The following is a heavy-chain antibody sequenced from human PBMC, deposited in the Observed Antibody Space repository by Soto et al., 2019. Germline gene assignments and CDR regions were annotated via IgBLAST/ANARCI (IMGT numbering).Heavy chain of an antibody. CDR1: GGSISSGDYY. V-gene: IGHV4-30-4*01. Sequence: SETLSLTCTVSGGSISSGDYYWSWIRQPPGKGLEWIGYIYYSGSTYYNPSLKSRVTISVDTSKNQFSLKLSSVTAADTAVYYCAREQDDRPRFDPWGQGPLVT. J-gene: IGHJ5*02. CDR3: AREQDDRPRFDP. CDR2: IYYSGST. D-gene: IGHD3-22*01.